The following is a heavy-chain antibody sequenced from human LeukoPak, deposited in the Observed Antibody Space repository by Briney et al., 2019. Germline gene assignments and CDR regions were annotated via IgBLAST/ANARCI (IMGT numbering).Heavy chain of an antibody. J-gene: IGHJ3*01. CDR2: IKQDGSET. V-gene: IGHV3-7*01. Sequence: GGSLRLSCAVSGFTFSSYAMFWVRQAPGKGLEWVANIKQDGSETYYVDSVKGRFTISRDNAKNSLFLQMNSLRVEDTAVYYCTREGSYLDAFDFWGQGTMVTVSS. CDR1: GFTFSSYA. CDR3: TREGSYLDAFDF. D-gene: IGHD3-10*01.